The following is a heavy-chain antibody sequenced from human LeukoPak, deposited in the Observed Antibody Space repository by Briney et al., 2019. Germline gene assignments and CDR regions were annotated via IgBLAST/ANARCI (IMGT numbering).Heavy chain of an antibody. CDR3: ARVTSDAFDI. CDR2: IYYSGST. Sequence: PSETLSLTCTVSGGSISSYYWSWIRQPPGKGLEWIGYIYYSGSTNYNPSLKSRVTIPVDTSKNQFSLKLSSVTAADTVVYYCARVTSDAFDIWGQGTIVTVSS. V-gene: IGHV4-59*01. J-gene: IGHJ3*02. CDR1: GGSISSYY.